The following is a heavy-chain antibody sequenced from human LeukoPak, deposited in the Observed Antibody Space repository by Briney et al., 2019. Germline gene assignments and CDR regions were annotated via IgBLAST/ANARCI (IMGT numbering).Heavy chain of an antibody. Sequence: GGSAKVSCKASGYTFTSYGISWGRQAPGQGLEWMGWISAYNGNTNYAQKLQGTVTMTTDTSTSTAYMELRSLRSDDTTVYCCARGVNWTMVQGVNFWFDPWGQGTLVTVSS. D-gene: IGHD3-10*01. J-gene: IGHJ5*02. V-gene: IGHV1-18*01. CDR1: GYTFTSYG. CDR3: ARGVNWTMVQGVNFWFDP. CDR2: ISAYNGNT.